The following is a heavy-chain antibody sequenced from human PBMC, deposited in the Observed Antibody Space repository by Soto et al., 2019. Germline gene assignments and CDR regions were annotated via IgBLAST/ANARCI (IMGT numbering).Heavy chain of an antibody. J-gene: IGHJ4*02. D-gene: IGHD3-22*01. V-gene: IGHV4-39*01. CDR2: IHYSGST. Sequence: QLQLQESGPGLVKPSETLSLTCTVSGDSVTLSDYYWGWIRQPPGKGLEWIGSIHYSGSTYYNPSLKSRVIISGDTSKKQFSLKLTSVTAADAAVYYCAAHDSGGYYAEYWGQGTLVTVSA. CDR3: AAHDSGGYYAEY. CDR1: GDSVTLSDYY.